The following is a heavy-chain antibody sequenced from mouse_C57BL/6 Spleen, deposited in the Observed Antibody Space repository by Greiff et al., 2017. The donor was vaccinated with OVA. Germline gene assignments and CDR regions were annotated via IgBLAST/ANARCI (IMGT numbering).Heavy chain of an antibody. Sequence: EVQLVESGGGLVQPKGSLKLSCAASGFSFNTYAMNWVRQAPGKGLEWVARIRSKSNNYATYYADAVKDRFTISRDDSESRLYLQMNDLKPEDTAMYYCVSLYGNPSCWGQGTLVTVSA. J-gene: IGHJ3*01. D-gene: IGHD2-1*01. CDR3: VSLYGNPSC. V-gene: IGHV10-1*01. CDR2: IRSKSNNYAT. CDR1: GFSFNTYA.